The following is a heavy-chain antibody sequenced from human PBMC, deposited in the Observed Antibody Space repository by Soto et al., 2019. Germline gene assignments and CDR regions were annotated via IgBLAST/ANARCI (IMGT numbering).Heavy chain of an antibody. D-gene: IGHD3-3*01. CDR2: IIPIFGTA. Sequence: SVKVSCKASGGTFSSYAISWVRQAPGQGLEWMGGIIPIFGTANYAQKFQGRVTITADESTSTAYMELSSLRSEDTAVYYCARPGAPPPDYDFWSGSRNWYYYGMDVWGQGTTVTVSS. CDR1: GGTFSSYA. V-gene: IGHV1-69*13. J-gene: IGHJ6*02. CDR3: ARPGAPPPDYDFWSGSRNWYYYGMDV.